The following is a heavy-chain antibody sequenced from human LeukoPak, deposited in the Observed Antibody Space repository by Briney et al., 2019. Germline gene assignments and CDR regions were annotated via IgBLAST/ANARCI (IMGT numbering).Heavy chain of an antibody. D-gene: IGHD6-6*01. Sequence: GGSLRLSCAASGFTFSSYSMNWVRQAPGKGLEWVSSISSSSYIYYADSVKGRFTISRDNAKNSLYLQMNSLRAEDTAVYYCAREEGYSSSSPYYFDYWGQGTLVTVSS. CDR3: AREEGYSSSSPYYFDY. J-gene: IGHJ4*02. V-gene: IGHV3-21*01. CDR2: ISSSSYI. CDR1: GFTFSSYS.